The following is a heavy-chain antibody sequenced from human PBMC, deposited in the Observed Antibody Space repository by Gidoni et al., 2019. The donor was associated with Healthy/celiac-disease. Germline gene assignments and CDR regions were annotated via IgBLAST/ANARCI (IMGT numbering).Heavy chain of an antibody. Sequence: QVQLQESGPGLVQHSQTLSLPCTVSGRSISRGGYYWCWIRHHPGKGLEWIGYIDYSWSTYYNPALKSRVTIAVDTSKNQFSLKLSSVTAGDTAVYYCARVSRIAAAGRGNWFDPWGQGTLVTVSS. J-gene: IGHJ5*02. V-gene: IGHV4-31*03. D-gene: IGHD6-13*01. CDR2: IDYSWST. CDR3: ARVSRIAAAGRGNWFDP. CDR1: GRSISRGGYY.